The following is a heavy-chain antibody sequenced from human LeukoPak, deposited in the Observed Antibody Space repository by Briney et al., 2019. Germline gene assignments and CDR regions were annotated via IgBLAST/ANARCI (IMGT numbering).Heavy chain of an antibody. CDR1: GYTLTELP. J-gene: IGHJ4*02. CDR2: FDPEDGET. Sequence: GASVKVSCKVSGYTLTELPMHWVRQAPGKGLEWMGGFDPEDGETIYAQKFQGRVTMTEDTSTDTAYMELSSLRSEDTAVYYCATIPRHYYDSSGYYYFDYWGQGTLVTVSS. D-gene: IGHD3-22*01. V-gene: IGHV1-24*01. CDR3: ATIPRHYYDSSGYYYFDY.